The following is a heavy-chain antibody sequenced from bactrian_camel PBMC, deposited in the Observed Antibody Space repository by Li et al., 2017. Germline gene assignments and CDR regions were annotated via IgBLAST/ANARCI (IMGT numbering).Heavy chain of an antibody. CDR2: IDSDGST. CDR1: GYTYNRNC. Sequence: VQLVESGGGTAQAGGSLRLSCAASGYTYNRNCMAWFRQAPGKERGGVAVIDSDGSTRYADSVKGRFTISKDNAKSTVYLQMNNLQFEDTALYYCATDHDLTAIMGLGLLNLLYWGQGTQVTVS. D-gene: IGHD3*01. J-gene: IGHJ4*01. CDR3: ATDHDLTAIMGLGLLNLLY. V-gene: IGHV3S53*01.